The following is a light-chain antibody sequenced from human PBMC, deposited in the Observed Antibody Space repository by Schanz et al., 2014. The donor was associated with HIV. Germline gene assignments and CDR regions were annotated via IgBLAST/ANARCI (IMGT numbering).Light chain of an antibody. CDR3: QQSNTFPYT. CDR2: EAS. Sequence: DIQMTQSPSTLSASVGDRVTITCRASQSISPWLAWYQQKPGKTPKLLINEASNLQSGVPSRFSGSGSGTEFTLTITSLQPDDFATYYCQQSNTFPYTFGQGTKLEIK. CDR1: QSISPW. V-gene: IGKV1-5*03. J-gene: IGKJ2*01.